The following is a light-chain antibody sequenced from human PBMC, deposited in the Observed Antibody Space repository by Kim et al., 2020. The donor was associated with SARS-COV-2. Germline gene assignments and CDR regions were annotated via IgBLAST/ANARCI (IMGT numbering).Light chain of an antibody. CDR1: SSDVGSHNR. V-gene: IGLV2-18*02. J-gene: IGLJ1*01. CDR2: EVS. CDR3: SSYSTRSTYV. Sequence: SALTQPPSVSGSPGQSVTISCTGSSSDVGSHNRVSWYQQPPGTAPKLIIYEVSSRPSGVPDRFSGSKSGNTASLTISGLQAEDEADYYCSSYSTRSTYVFGTGTKVTVL.